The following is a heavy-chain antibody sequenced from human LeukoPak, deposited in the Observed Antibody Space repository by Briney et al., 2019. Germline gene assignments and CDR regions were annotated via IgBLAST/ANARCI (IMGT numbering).Heavy chain of an antibody. Sequence: GGSLRLSCAASGFTFSSYPMSWVRQAPGKGLEWVSAISGSGGDTYYADSVKGRFTISRDNPKNTLYLQMNSLRAEDTALYYCATSSGWYPKYFDYWGQGTLVTVSS. CDR3: ATSSGWYPKYFDY. V-gene: IGHV3-23*01. D-gene: IGHD6-19*01. J-gene: IGHJ4*02. CDR2: ISGSGGDT. CDR1: GFTFSSYP.